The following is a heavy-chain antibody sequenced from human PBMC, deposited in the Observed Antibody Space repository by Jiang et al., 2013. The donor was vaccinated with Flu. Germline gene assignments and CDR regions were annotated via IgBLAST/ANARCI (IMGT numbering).Heavy chain of an antibody. V-gene: IGHV1-3*01. CDR3: ARAPLRAAIRPATSNLDY. D-gene: IGHD2-2*01. CDR2: INAGNGNT. Sequence: QSGSELKKPGASVKVSCKASGYTFTSYAMHWVRQAPGQRLEWMGWINAGNGNTKYSQKFQGRVTITRDTSASTAYMELSSLRSEDTAVYYCARAPLRAAIRPATSNLDYWGQGTLVTVSS. CDR1: GYTFTSYA. J-gene: IGHJ4*02.